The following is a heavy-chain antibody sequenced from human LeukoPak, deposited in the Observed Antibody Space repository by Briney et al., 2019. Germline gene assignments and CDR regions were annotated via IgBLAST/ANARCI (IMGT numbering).Heavy chain of an antibody. D-gene: IGHD6-13*01. CDR2: ISYDGSNK. CDR1: GFTFSGFG. Sequence: GGSLRLSCEASGFTFSGFGMHWVRQAPGKGLEWVAVISYDGSNKYYADSVKGRFTISRDNSKNTVFLHMNSLRAEDTAVYYCAKDKSIAAAGTSYYFDYWGQGTLVTVSS. J-gene: IGHJ4*02. V-gene: IGHV3-30*18. CDR3: AKDKSIAAAGTSYYFDY.